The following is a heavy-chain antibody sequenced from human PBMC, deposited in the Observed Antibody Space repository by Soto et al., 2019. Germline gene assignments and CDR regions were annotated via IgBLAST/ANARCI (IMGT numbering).Heavy chain of an antibody. J-gene: IGHJ4*02. Sequence: GGSLRLSCTTSGFTFSNAWMNWVRQAPGKGLEWVGRIKRKADGGTTDYAAPVKGRFTISRDDSENTLYLHMNSLKTEDTAVYYCTLYSGAWYFDYWGQGTLVTVSS. CDR3: TLYSGAWYFDY. CDR1: GFTFSNAW. CDR2: IKRKADGGTT. D-gene: IGHD6-19*01. V-gene: IGHV3-15*07.